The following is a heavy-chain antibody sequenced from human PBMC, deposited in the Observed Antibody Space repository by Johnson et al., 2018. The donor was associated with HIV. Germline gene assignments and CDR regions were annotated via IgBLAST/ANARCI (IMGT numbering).Heavy chain of an antibody. Sequence: VQLVESGGGVVQPGGSLRLSCAASGFTINSNYINWVRQAPGKGLECVSGIYRGGRTYYADYVRGSFTISRDDSKNTLYLQMNSLRVEDTAVYYCARRLITREGSDSPTDAFDIWGQGTMVTVSS. CDR3: ARRLITREGSDSPTDAFDI. V-gene: IGHV3-66*01. D-gene: IGHD1-26*01. CDR2: IYRGGRT. CDR1: GFTINSNY. J-gene: IGHJ3*02.